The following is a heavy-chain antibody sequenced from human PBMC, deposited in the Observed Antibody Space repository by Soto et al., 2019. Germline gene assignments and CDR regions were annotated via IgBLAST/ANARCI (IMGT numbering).Heavy chain of an antibody. CDR1: GYTFSDYY. D-gene: IGHD3-3*01. CDR2: IDTSGTKI. Sequence: PGGSLRLSCAASGYTFSDYYMSWIRQAPGKGLEWISYIDTSGTKIYYADSVKGRFTITRDNAKNSLYLEMNSLRDEDTAVYYCASHYDLWSGYISTVYYCGKGTLVTVYS. V-gene: IGHV3-11*01. J-gene: IGHJ4*02. CDR3: ASHYDLWSGYISTVYY.